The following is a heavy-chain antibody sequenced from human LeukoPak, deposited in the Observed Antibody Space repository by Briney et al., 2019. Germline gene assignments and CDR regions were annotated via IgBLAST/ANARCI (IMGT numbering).Heavy chain of an antibody. D-gene: IGHD6-13*01. CDR1: GGSFSGYY. J-gene: IGHJ4*02. Sequence: SETLSLTCAVYGGSFSGYYWSSIRQPPGKGLEWIGEINHSGSTNYNPSLKSRVTISVDTSKNQFSLKLSSVTAADTAVYYCARGIAAAALAPFDYWGQGTLVTVSS. CDR3: ARGIAAAALAPFDY. V-gene: IGHV4-34*01. CDR2: INHSGST.